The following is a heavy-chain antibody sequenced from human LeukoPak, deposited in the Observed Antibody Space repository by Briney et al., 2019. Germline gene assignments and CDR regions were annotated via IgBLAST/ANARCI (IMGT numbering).Heavy chain of an antibody. CDR1: GFTFSSYA. J-gene: IGHJ4*02. D-gene: IGHD1-1*01. CDR3: ARGSQLERRWGTFDY. V-gene: IGHV3-23*01. Sequence: PGGSLRLSCAASGFTFSSYAMSWVRQAPGKGLEWVSAISGSGGSTYYADSVKGRFTISRDNSKNTLYLQMNSLRAEDSAVYYCARGSQLERRWGTFDYWGQGTLVTVSS. CDR2: ISGSGGST.